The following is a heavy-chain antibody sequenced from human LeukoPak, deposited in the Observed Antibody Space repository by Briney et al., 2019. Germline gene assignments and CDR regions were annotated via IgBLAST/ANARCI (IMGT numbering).Heavy chain of an antibody. CDR2: ISSNGGST. V-gene: IGHV3-64*01. CDR1: GFTFSSYA. J-gene: IGHJ4*02. Sequence: PGGSLRLSCAASGFTFSSYAMHWVRQAPGKGLEYVSAISSNGGSTYYASSVKGRFTISRDNSKNTLYLQMGSLRAEDMAVYYCARDLSYSFDYWGQGTLVTVSS. D-gene: IGHD5-18*01. CDR3: ARDLSYSFDY.